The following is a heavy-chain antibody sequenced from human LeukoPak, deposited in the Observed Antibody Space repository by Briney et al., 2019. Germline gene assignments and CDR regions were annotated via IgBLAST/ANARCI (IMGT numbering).Heavy chain of an antibody. Sequence: GGSLRLSCAASGFTLSDYWMHCVRQAPGKGLVWVSRINSDGSRIIYAVSVKGRFTIARDNAKNTVYLQMNSLRADDTAVYFCARAPQIGFSGFDKNYWGEGTLVSVSS. CDR3: ARAPQIGFSGFDKNY. J-gene: IGHJ4*02. CDR1: GFTLSDYW. D-gene: IGHD5-12*01. CDR2: INSDGSRI. V-gene: IGHV3-74*01.